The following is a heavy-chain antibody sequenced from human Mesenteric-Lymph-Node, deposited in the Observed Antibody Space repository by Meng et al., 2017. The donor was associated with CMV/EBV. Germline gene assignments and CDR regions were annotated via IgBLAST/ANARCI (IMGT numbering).Heavy chain of an antibody. Sequence: ASVKVSCKASGYTFTSYGISWVRQAPGQGLEWMGWISAYNGNTNYAQKLQGRVTMTTDTSTSTAYMELRSLRSDDTAVYYCARGVNDVWSGYQKVYGMDVWGQGTTVTVSS. D-gene: IGHD3-3*01. CDR2: ISAYNGNT. CDR1: GYTFTSYG. J-gene: IGHJ6*02. V-gene: IGHV1-18*01. CDR3: ARGVNDVWSGYQKVYGMDV.